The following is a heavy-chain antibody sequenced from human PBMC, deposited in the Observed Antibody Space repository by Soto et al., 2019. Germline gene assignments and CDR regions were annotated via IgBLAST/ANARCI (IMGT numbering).Heavy chain of an antibody. J-gene: IGHJ6*02. D-gene: IGHD4-4*01. V-gene: IGHV5-10-1*01. CDR3: ARHNSDYLPFGVDV. CDR2: IDPSDFYT. Sequence: GESLKISCKGSGYSFTSYWISWVRQMPGKGLEWMGRIDPSDFYTNYSPSFQGHVTISADKSISTAYLQWSSLKASDTAMYYCARHNSDYLPFGVDVWGQGTTVTVSS. CDR1: GYSFTSYW.